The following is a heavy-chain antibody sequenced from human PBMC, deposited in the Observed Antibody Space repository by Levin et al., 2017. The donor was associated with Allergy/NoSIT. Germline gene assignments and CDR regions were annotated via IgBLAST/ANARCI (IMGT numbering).Heavy chain of an antibody. Sequence: PGGSLRLSCAASGFTFSDYYMSWIRQAPGKGLEWVSYISSSGSTIYYADSVKGRFTISRDNAKNSLYLQMNSLRAEDTAVYYCARDRYYYDSSGYYYYYGMDVWGQGTTVTVSS. CDR3: ARDRYYYDSSGYYYYYGMDV. CDR2: ISSSGSTI. CDR1: GFTFSDYY. D-gene: IGHD3-22*01. V-gene: IGHV3-11*01. J-gene: IGHJ6*02.